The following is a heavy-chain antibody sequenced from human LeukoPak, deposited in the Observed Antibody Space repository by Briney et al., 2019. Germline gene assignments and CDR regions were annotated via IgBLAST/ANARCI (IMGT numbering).Heavy chain of an antibody. D-gene: IGHD4-11*01. CDR1: GGSISSGDYY. CDR2: IYYSGSS. CDR3: ARTVRLYYYMDV. Sequence: SETLSLTCTVSGGSISSGDYYWSWIRQPPGKGLEWIGYIYYSGSSYYNPSLKSRVTISVDTSKNQFSLKLSSVTAADTAVYYCARTVRLYYYMDVWGKGTTVTVSS. V-gene: IGHV4-30-4*08. J-gene: IGHJ6*03.